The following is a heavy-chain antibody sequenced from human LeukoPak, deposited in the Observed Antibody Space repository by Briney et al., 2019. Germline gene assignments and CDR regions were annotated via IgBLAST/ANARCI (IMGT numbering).Heavy chain of an antibody. V-gene: IGHV4-61*02. Sequence: PSETLSLTCTVSGGSISSSSHYWSWIRQPAGKGLEWIGRIYTSGNTNYDPSLKSRVTMSVDTSKNQFSLKLNSVTAADTAVYYCARGRSLPGTTSIFDSWGQGTLVTVSS. CDR2: IYTSGNT. J-gene: IGHJ4*02. CDR1: GGSISSSSHY. D-gene: IGHD1-7*01. CDR3: ARGRSLPGTTSIFDS.